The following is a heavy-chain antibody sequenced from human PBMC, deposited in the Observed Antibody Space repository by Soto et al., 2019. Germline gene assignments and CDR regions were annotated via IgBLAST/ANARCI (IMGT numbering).Heavy chain of an antibody. V-gene: IGHV3-23*01. Sequence: GGSLRLSCAASGFTFSSYAMSWVRQAPEKGLEWVSAISGSGSSPYYADSVKGRFTISRDNSKNTLYLQMNSLRAGDTAVYYCARAGVTDYSVDYWGQGTLVTVSS. CDR2: ISGSGSSP. CDR1: GFTFSSYA. J-gene: IGHJ4*02. D-gene: IGHD4-4*01. CDR3: ARAGVTDYSVDY.